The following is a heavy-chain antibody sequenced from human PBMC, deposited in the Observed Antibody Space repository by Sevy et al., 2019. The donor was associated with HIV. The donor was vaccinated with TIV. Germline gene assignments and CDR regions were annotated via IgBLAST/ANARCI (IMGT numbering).Heavy chain of an antibody. CDR1: GFTFSSYG. CDR3: ARAKDIVVVPAAIPYYYYGMDV. D-gene: IGHD2-2*01. V-gene: IGHV3-33*01. CDR2: IWYDGSNK. Sequence: GGSLRLSCAASGFTFSSYGMHWVRQAPGKGLEWVAVIWYDGSNKYYADSVKGRFTISRDNSKNTLYLQMNSLRAEDTAVYYCARAKDIVVVPAAIPYYYYGMDVWGQGTTVTVSS. J-gene: IGHJ6*02.